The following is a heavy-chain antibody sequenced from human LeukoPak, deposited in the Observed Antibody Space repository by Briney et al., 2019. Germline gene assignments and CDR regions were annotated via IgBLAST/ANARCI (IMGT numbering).Heavy chain of an antibody. CDR3: ASTNYYDSSAPWAFDI. J-gene: IGHJ3*02. V-gene: IGHV4-39*07. CDR1: GGSISSSSYY. CDR2: IYYSGST. Sequence: ASETLSLTCTVSGGSISSSSYYWGWIRQPPGKGLEWIGSIYYSGSTYYNPSLKSRVTISVDTSKNQFSLKLSSVTAADTAVYYCASTNYYDSSAPWAFDIWGQGTMVTVSS. D-gene: IGHD3-22*01.